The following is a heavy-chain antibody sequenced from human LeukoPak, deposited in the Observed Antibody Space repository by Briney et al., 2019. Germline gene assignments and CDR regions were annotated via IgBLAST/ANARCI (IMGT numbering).Heavy chain of an antibody. CDR3: AKDLGYGDYVFTGQYGMDV. V-gene: IGHV3-23*01. D-gene: IGHD4-17*01. CDR1: GLTFSSYA. J-gene: IGHJ6*02. CDR2: ISGSGGST. Sequence: GGSLRLSCAASGLTFSSYAMSWVRQAPGKGLEWVSAISGSGGSTYYADSVKGRFTISRDNSKNTLYLQMNSLRAEDTAVYYCAKDLGYGDYVFTGQYGMDVWGQGTTVTVSS.